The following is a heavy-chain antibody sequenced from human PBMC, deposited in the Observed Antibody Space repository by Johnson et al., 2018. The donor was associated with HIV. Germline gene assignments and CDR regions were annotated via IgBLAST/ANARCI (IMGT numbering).Heavy chain of an antibody. Sequence: QVQLVESGGGVVQPGRSLRLSCAASGITFSSYAMHWVRQAPGKGLEWVAVISYDGSNKYYVDSVKGRFTVSRDNSKNTLYLQMNSLRAEDSALYFCASGVDAFDVWGQGTRVTVSS. CDR1: GITFSSYA. D-gene: IGHD3-16*01. J-gene: IGHJ3*01. V-gene: IGHV3-30*04. CDR2: ISYDGSNK. CDR3: ASGVDAFDV.